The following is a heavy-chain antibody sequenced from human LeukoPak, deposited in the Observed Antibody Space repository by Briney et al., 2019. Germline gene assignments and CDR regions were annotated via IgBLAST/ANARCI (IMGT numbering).Heavy chain of an antibody. J-gene: IGHJ5*01. D-gene: IGHD3-3*01. Sequence: PSETLSLTCAVYGGSFSNYDWTWIRQPPGKGLEWIGEIHHSGRTNYNPSLKSRITISADTSKKQFSLRLSSVTAADTAVYYCARGRSRVTIFGVALNWLDSWGQGNLVTVPS. V-gene: IGHV4-34*01. CDR2: IHHSGRT. CDR3: ARGRSRVTIFGVALNWLDS. CDR1: GGSFSNYD.